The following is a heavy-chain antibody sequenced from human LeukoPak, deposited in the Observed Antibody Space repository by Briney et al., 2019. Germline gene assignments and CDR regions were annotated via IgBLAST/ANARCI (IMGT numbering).Heavy chain of an antibody. CDR2: IIPIFGTA. CDR3: ASPRSSYSGSYLYYFDY. Sequence: ASVKVSCKASGGTFSSYAISWVRQAPGQGLEWMGGIIPIFGTANYAQKFQGRVTITTGESTSTAYMELSSLRSEDTAVYYCASPRSSYSGSYLYYFDYWGQGTLVTVSS. V-gene: IGHV1-69*05. J-gene: IGHJ4*02. CDR1: GGTFSSYA. D-gene: IGHD1-26*01.